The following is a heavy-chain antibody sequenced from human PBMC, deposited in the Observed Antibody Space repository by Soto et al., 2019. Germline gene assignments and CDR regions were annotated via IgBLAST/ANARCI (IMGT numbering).Heavy chain of an antibody. Sequence: QVQLVESGGGVVQPGRSLRLSCVASGFSFSTYGMHWVRQAPGKGLEWVAGIWYDGSKKDYADSVKGRFTISRDNSKNTLYLQMNSLRVEDMAMYYCARELGGTAMTWGFFDYWGQGTLVTVSS. CDR3: ARELGGTAMTWGFFDY. V-gene: IGHV3-33*01. D-gene: IGHD7-27*01. CDR1: GFSFSTYG. CDR2: IWYDGSKK. J-gene: IGHJ4*02.